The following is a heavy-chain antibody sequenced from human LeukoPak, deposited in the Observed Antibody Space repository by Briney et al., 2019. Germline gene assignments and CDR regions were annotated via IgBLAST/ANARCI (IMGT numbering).Heavy chain of an antibody. CDR2: INPSGGST. J-gene: IGHJ5*02. V-gene: IGHV1-46*01. D-gene: IGHD7-27*01. CDR3: ASNNWGYASDP. Sequence: ASVKVSCKASGYTFTSYYMHWVRQAPGQGLEWMGLINPSGGSTSYAQKFQGRVTMTRVTSTSTVYMELSSLRSEDTAVYYCASNNWGYASDPWGQGTLVTVSS. CDR1: GYTFTSYY.